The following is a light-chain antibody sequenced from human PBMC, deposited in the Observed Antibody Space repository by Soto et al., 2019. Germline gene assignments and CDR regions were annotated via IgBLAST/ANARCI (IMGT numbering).Light chain of an antibody. Sequence: QSALTQPPSASGSPGQSVTIPCTGTSSDVGAYNFASWYQQRPGTAPRLIIYDVNKRPSGVPDRFSGSKSGNTASLTISGLQAEDEADYYCCSYAGNYKYVFGSGTKVTVL. CDR2: DVN. CDR1: SSDVGAYNF. CDR3: CSYAGNYKYV. J-gene: IGLJ1*01. V-gene: IGLV2-8*01.